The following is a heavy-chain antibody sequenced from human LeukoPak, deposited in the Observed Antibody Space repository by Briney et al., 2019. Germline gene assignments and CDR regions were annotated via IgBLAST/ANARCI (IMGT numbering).Heavy chain of an antibody. D-gene: IGHD6-6*01. CDR3: ARYISSGLDY. CDR1: GGSISSYY. J-gene: IGHJ4*02. Sequence: SETLSLTCTVSGGSISSYYWSWIRQPPGKGREWIGYIYYTGSTNYNPSLKSRVIISVDTSKNQFSLKLSYVNAADTAVYYCARYISSGLDYWGQGTLVTVSS. CDR2: IYYTGST. V-gene: IGHV4-59*08.